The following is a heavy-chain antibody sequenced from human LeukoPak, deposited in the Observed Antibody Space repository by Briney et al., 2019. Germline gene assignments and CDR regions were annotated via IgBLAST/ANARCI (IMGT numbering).Heavy chain of an antibody. J-gene: IGHJ3*02. CDR3: ARDPSYYYDSSGYPLGAFDI. V-gene: IGHV4-4*07. CDR2: IYTSGST. Sequence: PSETLSLTCTVSGGSISSYYWSWIRQPAGKGLEWIGRIYTSGSTNYNPSLKSRVTMSVDTSKNQFSLKLSSETAADTAVYHCARDPSYYYDSSGYPLGAFDIWGQGTMVTVSS. CDR1: GGSISSYY. D-gene: IGHD3-22*01.